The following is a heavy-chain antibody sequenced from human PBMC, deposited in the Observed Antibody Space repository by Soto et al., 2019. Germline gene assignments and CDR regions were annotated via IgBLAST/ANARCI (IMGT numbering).Heavy chain of an antibody. J-gene: IGHJ6*02. CDR1: GFTFSSYG. D-gene: IGHD2-15*01. V-gene: IGHV3-33*01. Sequence: PGGSLGLSCSASGFTFSSYGMHWVRQAPGKWLEWVAVIWYDGSNKYYADSVKGRFTISRDNSKNTLYLQMNSLRAEDTAVYYCARLLGRVVVAATSYYYYYGMDVWGQGTTVTVSS. CDR3: ARLLGRVVVAATSYYYYYGMDV. CDR2: IWYDGSNK.